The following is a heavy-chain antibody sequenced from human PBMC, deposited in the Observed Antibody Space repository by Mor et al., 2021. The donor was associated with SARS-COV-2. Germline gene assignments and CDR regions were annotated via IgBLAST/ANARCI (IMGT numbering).Heavy chain of an antibody. CDR3: ARAPVNSYGDYYYYYMDV. V-gene: IGHV3-30-3*01. Sequence: VAVISYDGSNKYYADSVKGRFTISRDNSKNTLYLQMNSLRAEDTAVYYCARAPVNSYGDYYYYYMDVWGKGTTVTVSS. J-gene: IGHJ6*03. D-gene: IGHD4-17*01. CDR2: ISYDGSNK.